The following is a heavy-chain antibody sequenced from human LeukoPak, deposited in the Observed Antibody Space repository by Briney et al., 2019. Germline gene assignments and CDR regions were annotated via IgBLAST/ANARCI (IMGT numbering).Heavy chain of an antibody. CDR1: GGTFSSYA. J-gene: IGHJ4*02. D-gene: IGHD6-13*01. CDR3: AREPRRYSSSPFDY. V-gene: IGHV1-69*13. Sequence: SVKVSCKASGGTFSSYAISWVRQAPGQGLEWMGGIIPIFGTANYAQKFQGRVTITADESTSTAYMELSRLRSDDTAVYYCAREPRRYSSSPFDYWGQGTLVTVSS. CDR2: IIPIFGTA.